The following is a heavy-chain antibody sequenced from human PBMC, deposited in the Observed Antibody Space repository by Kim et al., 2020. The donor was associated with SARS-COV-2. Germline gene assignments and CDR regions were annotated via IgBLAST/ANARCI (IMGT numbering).Heavy chain of an antibody. Sequence: TANYAQKFQGRVTITADESTSTAYMELSSLRSEDTAVYYCATSVVGATNYWGQGTLVTVSS. J-gene: IGHJ4*02. V-gene: IGHV1-69*01. CDR2: TA. D-gene: IGHD1-26*01. CDR3: ATSVVGATNY.